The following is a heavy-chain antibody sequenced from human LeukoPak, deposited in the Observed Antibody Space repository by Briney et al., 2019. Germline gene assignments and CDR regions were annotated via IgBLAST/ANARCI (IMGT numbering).Heavy chain of an antibody. CDR1: GGSISSHY. D-gene: IGHD4-23*01. V-gene: IGHV4-59*11. CDR2: IYYSGST. J-gene: IGHJ3*02. Sequence: SETLSLTCTVSGGSISSHYWSWIRQPPGKGLEWIGYIYYSGSTNYNPSLKSRVTISVDTSKNQFSLKLSSVTAADTAVYYCARETTVVTPGRSDVFDIWGQGTMVAVSS. CDR3: ARETTVVTPGRSDVFDI.